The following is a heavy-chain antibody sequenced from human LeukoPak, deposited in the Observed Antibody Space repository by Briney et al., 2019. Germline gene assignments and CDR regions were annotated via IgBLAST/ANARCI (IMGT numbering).Heavy chain of an antibody. Sequence: GASVKVSCKASRGTFSSYAISWVRQAPGQGLEWMGGIIPIFGTANYAQKFQGRVTITADESTSTAYMELSSLRSEDTAVYYCASSYYGSGSYYNNRRHIHWFDPWGQGTLVTVSS. D-gene: IGHD3-10*01. CDR1: RGTFSSYA. V-gene: IGHV1-69*01. CDR2: IIPIFGTA. J-gene: IGHJ5*02. CDR3: ASSYYGSGSYYNNRRHIHWFDP.